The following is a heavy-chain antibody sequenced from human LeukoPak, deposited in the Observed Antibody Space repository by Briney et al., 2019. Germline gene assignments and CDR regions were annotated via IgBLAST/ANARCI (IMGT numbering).Heavy chain of an antibody. D-gene: IGHD3-22*01. V-gene: IGHV3-23*01. CDR3: AWSRGYYDSSGYYWGFDY. CDR2: ISGSGGST. CDR1: GFTFSSYA. Sequence: GESLRLSCAASGFTFSSYAMSWVRQAPGKGREWVSAISGSGGSTYYADSVKGRFTISRDNSKNTLYLQMNSLRAEDTAVYYCAWSRGYYDSSGYYWGFDYWGQGTLVTVSS. J-gene: IGHJ4*02.